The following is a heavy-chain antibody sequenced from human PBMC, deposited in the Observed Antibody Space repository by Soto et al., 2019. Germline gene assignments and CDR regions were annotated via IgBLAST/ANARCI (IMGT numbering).Heavy chain of an antibody. J-gene: IGHJ5*02. CDR1: GYTLTELS. D-gene: IGHD3-9*01. CDR3: ATLQLSDILTGYYKAVGWFDP. V-gene: IGHV1-24*01. Sequence: GASVKVSCKVSGYTLTELSMHWVRQAPGKGLEWMGGFDPEDGETIYAQKFQGRVTMTEDTSTDTAYMELSSLRSEDTAVYYCATLQLSDILTGYYKAVGWFDPWGQGTLVTVSS. CDR2: FDPEDGET.